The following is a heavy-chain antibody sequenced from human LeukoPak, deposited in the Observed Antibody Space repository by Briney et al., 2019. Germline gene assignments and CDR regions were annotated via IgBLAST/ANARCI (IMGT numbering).Heavy chain of an antibody. CDR2: INSDGSST. D-gene: IGHD3-10*01. CDR3: ARSTGWFGQGYFGY. V-gene: IGHV3-74*01. CDR1: GFTLSSYW. Sequence: GGSLRLSCAASGFTLSSYWMHWVRQAPGKGLVWVSRINSDGSSTSYADSVKGRFTISRDNAKNTLYLRMNSLRAEDTAVYYCARSTGWFGQGYFGYWGQGTLVTVSS. J-gene: IGHJ4*02.